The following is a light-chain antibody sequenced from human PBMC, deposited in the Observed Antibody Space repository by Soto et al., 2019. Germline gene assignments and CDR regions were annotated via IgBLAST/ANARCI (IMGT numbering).Light chain of an antibody. V-gene: IGKV1-5*03. CDR2: KAS. CDR3: QQYNSLWT. Sequence: DIQMTQSPSTLSASVGDRVTITCRASQSISSWLAWYQQKPGKAPKLLIYKASSLESGVPSRFSGSGSGTEFTLTISSLQPDDLATYYGQQYNSLWTFGQGTKVEIK. J-gene: IGKJ1*01. CDR1: QSISSW.